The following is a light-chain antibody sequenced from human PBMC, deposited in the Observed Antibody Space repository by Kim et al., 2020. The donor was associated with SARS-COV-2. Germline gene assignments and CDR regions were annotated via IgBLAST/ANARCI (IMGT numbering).Light chain of an antibody. CDR1: QSISSY. CDR3: QQRSDWPRIT. Sequence: SPGERATLSCRASQSISSYLAWYQQKPGQPPRLLIYDASNRASGVPARFSGSGSGTDFTLTISSLEPEDFAVYYCQQRSDWPRITFGPGTKVDIK. V-gene: IGKV3-11*01. CDR2: DAS. J-gene: IGKJ3*01.